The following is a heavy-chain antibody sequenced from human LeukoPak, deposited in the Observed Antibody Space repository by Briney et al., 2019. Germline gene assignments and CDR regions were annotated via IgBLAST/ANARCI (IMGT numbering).Heavy chain of an antibody. CDR3: ARGGHGYDFWSGPGFGAFDI. J-gene: IGHJ3*02. D-gene: IGHD3-3*01. CDR2: IYYSGST. Sequence: PSETLSLTCTVSGGSISSYYWSWIRQPPGKGLEWIGYIYYSGSTNYNPSLKSRVTISVDTSKNQFSLKLSSVTAADTAVYYCARGGHGYDFWSGPGFGAFDIWGQGTMVTVSS. V-gene: IGHV4-59*01. CDR1: GGSISSYY.